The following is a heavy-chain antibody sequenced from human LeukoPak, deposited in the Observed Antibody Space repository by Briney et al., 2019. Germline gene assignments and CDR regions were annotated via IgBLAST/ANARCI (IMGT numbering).Heavy chain of an antibody. Sequence: AASVKVSCKVSGYTLTELSMHWVRQAPGKGLEWMGGFDPEDGETIYAQKFQGRVTMTEDTSTDTAYMELSSLRSEDTAVYYCATPGGGSSSPWYWFDPWGQGTLVTVSS. CDR3: ATPGGGSSSPWYWFDP. V-gene: IGHV1-24*01. CDR2: FDPEDGET. CDR1: GYTLTELS. D-gene: IGHD6-6*01. J-gene: IGHJ5*02.